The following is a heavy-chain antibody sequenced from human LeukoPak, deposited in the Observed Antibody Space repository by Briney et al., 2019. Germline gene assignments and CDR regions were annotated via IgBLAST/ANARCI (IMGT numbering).Heavy chain of an antibody. Sequence: GGSLRHSCAASGFTFSSYSMNWVRQAPGKGLEWVSTIYTGGNTYYAASVKGRFTISRDFSKNTVFLHMNSLRAEDTAMYYCARGDDSGYYDYFDYWGQGALVTVSS. V-gene: IGHV3-53*01. CDR3: ARGDDSGYYDYFDY. J-gene: IGHJ4*02. D-gene: IGHD3-22*01. CDR2: IYTGGNT. CDR1: GFTFSSYS.